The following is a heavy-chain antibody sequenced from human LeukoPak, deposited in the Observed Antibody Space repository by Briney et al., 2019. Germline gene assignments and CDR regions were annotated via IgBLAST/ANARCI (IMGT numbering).Heavy chain of an antibody. CDR3: AKSNFPSGVYYFAS. CDR2: ISVSGGTT. CDR1: GFTFSSYG. D-gene: IGHD3-16*01. V-gene: IGHV3-23*01. J-gene: IGHJ4*02. Sequence: GGSLRLSCAASGFTFSSYGMGWVRQAPEKGLEWVSVISVSGGTTYYADSVKGRFTISRDNSKNTLYLQMNSLRAEDTAVYYCAKSNFPSGVYYFASWGQGTLVTVSS.